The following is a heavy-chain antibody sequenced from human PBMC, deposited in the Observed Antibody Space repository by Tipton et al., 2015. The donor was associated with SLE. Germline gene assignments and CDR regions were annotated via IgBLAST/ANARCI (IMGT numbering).Heavy chain of an antibody. CDR3: ARGSPGRSEGHYKDYHYGIDV. V-gene: IGHV4-4*07. CDR1: GASISSFY. CDR2: VYATGTT. D-gene: IGHD3-9*01. Sequence: TLSLTCTVSGASISSFYWTWIRQPAGKGMEWIGRVYATGTTNYNPSLKSRVTMSLDTSKNQFSLTLISVAAADTAVYYCARGSPGRSEGHYKDYHYGIDVWGQGTTVTVSS. J-gene: IGHJ6*02.